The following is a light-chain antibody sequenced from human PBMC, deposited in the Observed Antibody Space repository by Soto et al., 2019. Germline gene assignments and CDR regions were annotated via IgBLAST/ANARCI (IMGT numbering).Light chain of an antibody. CDR1: QRVSSNY. CDR3: QQYDTSPT. J-gene: IGKJ2*01. Sequence: IALTQSPGTLSLSPGERATLSCRASQRVSSNYVAWYQHKPGQAPRLLIYDASTRATGIPDRFSGSGSGTDFTLTVSRLEPEDFAVYYCQQYDTSPTFGQGTKLEIK. V-gene: IGKV3-20*01. CDR2: DAS.